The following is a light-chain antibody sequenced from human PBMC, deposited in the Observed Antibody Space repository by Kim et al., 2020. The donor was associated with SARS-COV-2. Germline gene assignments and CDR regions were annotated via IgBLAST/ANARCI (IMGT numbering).Light chain of an antibody. CDR1: QTGSSDP. CDR3: QQFDTSPYS. V-gene: IGKV3-20*01. Sequence: LPRGGQAPLSCRASQTGSSDPVAWYQHKPGPAPILLIYAASTRATGVPDRFSGSGSGTDFTLTITRLEPEDFALYYCQQFDTSPYSFGQGTKLEI. J-gene: IGKJ2*03. CDR2: AAS.